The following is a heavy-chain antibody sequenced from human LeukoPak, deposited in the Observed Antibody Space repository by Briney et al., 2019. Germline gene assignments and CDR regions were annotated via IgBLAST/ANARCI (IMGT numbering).Heavy chain of an antibody. Sequence: GGSLRLSCAASGFTFSYYGMHWVRQAPGKGLEWVAVIWYDGSNKYYADSVKGRFTISRDNSKNTLYLQMNSLRAEDTAVYYCAGNYGPYYFDYWGQGTLVTVSS. CDR2: IWYDGSNK. CDR1: GFTFSYYG. J-gene: IGHJ4*02. V-gene: IGHV3-33*08. CDR3: AGNYGPYYFDY. D-gene: IGHD3-10*01.